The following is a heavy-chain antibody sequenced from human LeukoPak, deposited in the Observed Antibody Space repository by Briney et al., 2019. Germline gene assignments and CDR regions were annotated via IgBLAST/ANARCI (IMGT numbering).Heavy chain of an antibody. Sequence: PSETLSLTCTVSGGSISGSSYFWGWIRQPPGKGLEWIGSIYYSGSTYYNPSLKSRVTISVDTSKNQFSLKLSSVTAADSAVYYCARSDYSGSGTYTEFDAFDIWGQGPMVTVSS. D-gene: IGHD3-10*01. CDR1: GGSISGSSYF. J-gene: IGHJ3*02. V-gene: IGHV4-39*07. CDR3: ARSDYSGSGTYTEFDAFDI. CDR2: IYYSGST.